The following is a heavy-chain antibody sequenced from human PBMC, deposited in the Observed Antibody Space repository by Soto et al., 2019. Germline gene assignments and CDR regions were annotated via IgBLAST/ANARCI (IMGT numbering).Heavy chain of an antibody. D-gene: IGHD3-3*01. CDR3: AKIVSYDFWSGYGIHPKLDY. V-gene: IGHV3-23*01. J-gene: IGHJ4*02. CDR2: ISGSGGST. Sequence: EVQLLESGGGLVQPGGSLRLSCAASGFTFSSYAMSWVRQAPGKGLEWVSAISGSGGSTYYADSVKGRFTISRDNSKNTLYLQMNSLRAEDTAVYYCAKIVSYDFWSGYGIHPKLDYWGQGTLVTVSS. CDR1: GFTFSSYA.